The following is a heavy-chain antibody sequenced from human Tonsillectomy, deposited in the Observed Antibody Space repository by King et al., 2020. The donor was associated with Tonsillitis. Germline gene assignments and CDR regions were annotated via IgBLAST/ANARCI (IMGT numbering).Heavy chain of an antibody. J-gene: IGHJ4*02. CDR2: ISGSGGST. V-gene: IGHV3-23*01. CDR3: AKDLWGSTVVGVVPVDY. D-gene: IGHD3-3*01. Sequence: VQLLESGGGLVQPGGSLRLSCAVSGFTLSSYAMNWVRQAPGKGLEWVSAISGSGGSTYYADSVKGRITISRDNSRNTLYLQMNSLRAEDTAVYYCAKDLWGSTVVGVVPVDYWGQGTRVTVSS. CDR1: GFTLSSYA.